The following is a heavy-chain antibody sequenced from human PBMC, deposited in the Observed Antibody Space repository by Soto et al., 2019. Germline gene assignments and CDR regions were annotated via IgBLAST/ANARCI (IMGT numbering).Heavy chain of an antibody. V-gene: IGHV3-7*01. CDR3: ARADIVVVVGATLADY. CDR2: IKQDGSEK. Sequence: EVQLVESGGGLVQPGGSLRLSCAASGFTFSSYWMSWVRQAPGKGLEWVANIKQDGSEKYYVDSVKGRFTISRDNAKNSLYLQMNSLRAEDTAVYYCARADIVVVVGATLADYWGQGTLVTVSS. J-gene: IGHJ4*02. CDR1: GFTFSSYW. D-gene: IGHD2-15*01.